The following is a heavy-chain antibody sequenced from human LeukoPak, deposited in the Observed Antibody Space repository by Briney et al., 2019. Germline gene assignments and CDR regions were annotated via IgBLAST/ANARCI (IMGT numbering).Heavy chain of an antibody. D-gene: IGHD2-2*01. CDR2: IYTSGST. CDR1: GGSISSYY. CDR3: AREDPGWYCSSTSCYGRAFDI. J-gene: IGHJ3*02. V-gene: IGHV4-4*07. Sequence: SETLSLTCTVSGGSISSYYWSWLRQPAGKGLEWIGRIYTSGSTNYNPSLKTRVTMSVDTSKNQFSLKLSSVTAADTAVYYCAREDPGWYCSSTSCYGRAFDIWGQGTMVTVSS.